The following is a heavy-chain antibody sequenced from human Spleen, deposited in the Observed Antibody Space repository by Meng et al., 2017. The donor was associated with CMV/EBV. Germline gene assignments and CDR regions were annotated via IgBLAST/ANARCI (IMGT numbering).Heavy chain of an antibody. J-gene: IGHJ4*02. CDR3: ARRVPVAEEYYFDY. Sequence: KASGYSCTSHWIGGVRQMPGKGLEWMGIIYPGDSDTRYRPSFQGQVTISADKSTSTAYLQWSSLKASDTAMYYCARRVPVAEEYYFDYWGQGTLVTVSS. V-gene: IGHV5-51*01. CDR2: IYPGDSDT. CDR1: GYSCTSHW. D-gene: IGHD6-19*01.